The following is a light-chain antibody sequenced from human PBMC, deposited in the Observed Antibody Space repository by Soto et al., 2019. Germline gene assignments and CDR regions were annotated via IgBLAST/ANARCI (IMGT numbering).Light chain of an antibody. V-gene: IGKV3-20*01. CDR3: QQYGSSLVA. CDR1: QSVSSY. J-gene: IGKJ5*01. Sequence: IVLTQSPVTLSLSPGERATLSCRASQSVSSYLAWYQQKPGQAPRLLIYDASNRATGIPARFSGSGSGTDFTLTISRLEPEDFAVYYCQQYGSSLVAFGQVTRLEIK. CDR2: DAS.